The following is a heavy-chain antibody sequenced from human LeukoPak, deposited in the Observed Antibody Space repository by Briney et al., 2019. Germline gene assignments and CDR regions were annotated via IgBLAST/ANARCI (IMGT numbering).Heavy chain of an antibody. CDR2: INPNSGGT. J-gene: IGHJ4*02. CDR1: GYTFTGYY. D-gene: IGHD4-17*01. Sequence: GASVKVSCKASGYTFTGYYMHWVRQAPGQGLEWMVRINPNSGGTNYAQKFQGRVTMTRDTSISTAYMELSRLRSDDTAVYYCAREHDYGDSGGYWGQGTLVTVSS. CDR3: AREHDYGDSGGY. V-gene: IGHV1-2*06.